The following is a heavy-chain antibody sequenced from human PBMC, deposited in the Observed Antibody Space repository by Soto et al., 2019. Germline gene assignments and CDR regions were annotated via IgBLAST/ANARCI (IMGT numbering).Heavy chain of an antibody. D-gene: IGHD2-2*01. CDR3: ARGVYCSSTSCYGNWFDP. V-gene: IGHV3-7*01. CDR1: GFTFSSYW. CDR2: IKQDGSEK. J-gene: IGHJ5*02. Sequence: PVGSLRLSCAASGFTFSSYWMSWVRQAPGKGLEWVANIKQDGSEKYYVDSVKGRLTISRDNAKNSLYLQMNSLRAEDTAVYYCARGVYCSSTSCYGNWFDPWGQGTLVTVSS.